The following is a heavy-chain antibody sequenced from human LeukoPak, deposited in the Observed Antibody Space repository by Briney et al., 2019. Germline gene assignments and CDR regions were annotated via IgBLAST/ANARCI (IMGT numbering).Heavy chain of an antibody. CDR2: IYYSGST. Sequence: SETLSLTCTVSGGSISSGDYYWSWVRQPPGKGLEWIGYIYYSGSTYYNPSLKSRVTISVDTSKNQFSLKLSSVTAADTAVYYCARSVDSSGSPSPPPDYWGQGTLVTVSS. CDR1: GGSISSGDYY. V-gene: IGHV4-30-4*08. CDR3: ARSVDSSGSPSPPPDY. D-gene: IGHD3-22*01. J-gene: IGHJ4*02.